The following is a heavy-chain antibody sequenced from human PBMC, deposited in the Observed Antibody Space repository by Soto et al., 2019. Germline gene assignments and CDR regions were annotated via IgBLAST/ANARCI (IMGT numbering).Heavy chain of an antibody. J-gene: IGHJ5*02. CDR1: GDSIIGSDFY. CDR2: IFYLGSS. V-gene: IGHV4-39*01. CDR3: ARHSLALRKNNWFDP. D-gene: IGHD3-3*02. Sequence: SETLSLTCTVSGDSIIGSDFYWGWVRQPPGKALEWIGSIFYLGSSYYNPSLKSRVTMSVDTSKNQFSLRLRSVTAADTALYFCARHSLALRKNNWFDPWGQGIMVTVS.